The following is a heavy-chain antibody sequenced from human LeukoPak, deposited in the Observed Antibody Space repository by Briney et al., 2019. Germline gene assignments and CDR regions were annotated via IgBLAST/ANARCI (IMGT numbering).Heavy chain of an antibody. CDR3: AREGSSGPKIYWYFDL. CDR1: GYTFTSYA. V-gene: IGHV7-4-1*02. Sequence: GASVKVSCKASGYTFTSYAMNWVRQAPGQGLEWMGWINTNTGNPTYAQGFTGRFVFSLDTSVSTAYLQISSLKAEDTAVYYCAREGSSGPKIYWYFDLWGRGTLVTVSS. CDR2: INTNTGNP. J-gene: IGHJ2*01. D-gene: IGHD6-19*01.